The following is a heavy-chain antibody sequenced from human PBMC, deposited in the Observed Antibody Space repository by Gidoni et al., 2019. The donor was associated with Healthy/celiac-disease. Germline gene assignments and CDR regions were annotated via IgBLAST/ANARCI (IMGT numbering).Heavy chain of an antibody. CDR3: ARGGDGYPWSF. CDR1: GGSFSGYY. J-gene: IGHJ4*02. V-gene: IGHV4-34*01. Sequence: QVQLQQWCAGLLKPSETLSLTCAVYGGSFSGYYRSWIRQPPGKGLEWIGEINHSGSTNYNPFLKSRVTISVDTSKNQFSLKLRSVTAADTAVYYCARGGDGYPWSFWGQGTLVTVSS. CDR2: INHSGST. D-gene: IGHD5-12*01.